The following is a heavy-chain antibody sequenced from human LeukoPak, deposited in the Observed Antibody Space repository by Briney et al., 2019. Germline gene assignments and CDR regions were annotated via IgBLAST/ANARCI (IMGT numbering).Heavy chain of an antibody. D-gene: IGHD4-17*01. J-gene: IGHJ3*02. CDR2: IRGSGGRT. V-gene: IGHV3-23*01. CDR1: GFTLSSYA. Sequence: PGGSLRLSCVASGFTLSSYAMIWVRQAPGKGLEWVSGIRGSGGRTYYADSVKGRVTMSRDNSKNTLYLQMNSLRAEDTAVYYCAKDYGDYQGAFDIWGQGTLVTVSS. CDR3: AKDYGDYQGAFDI.